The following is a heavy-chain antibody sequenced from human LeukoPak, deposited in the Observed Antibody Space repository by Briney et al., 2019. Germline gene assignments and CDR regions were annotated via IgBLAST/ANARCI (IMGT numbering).Heavy chain of an antibody. J-gene: IGHJ4*02. CDR3: VRDETLWTLDW. CDR2: INEDGTDS. CDR1: GFTFSGHW. D-gene: IGHD1-1*01. V-gene: IGHV3-74*03. Sequence: GGSLRLSCTASGFTFSGHWIHWVRQAPGRGLVWVSRINEDGTDSMYAESVKGRLTISRDNAKNTVYLQMNSLRAEDTAVYYCVRDETLWTLDWWGQGTLVSVSS.